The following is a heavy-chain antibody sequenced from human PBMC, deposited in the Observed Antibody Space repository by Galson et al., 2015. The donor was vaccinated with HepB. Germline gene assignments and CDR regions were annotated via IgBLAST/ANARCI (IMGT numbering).Heavy chain of an antibody. Sequence: CAISGDSVSSNSAAWNWIRQSPSRGLEWLGRTYYRSKWYNDYAVSVKSRITINPDTSKNQFSLQLNSVTPEDTAVYYCASAKLDPAAAGTGRAFDIWGQGTMVTVSS. CDR1: GDSVSSNSAA. CDR2: TYYRSKWYN. CDR3: ASAKLDPAAAGTGRAFDI. V-gene: IGHV6-1*01. D-gene: IGHD6-13*01. J-gene: IGHJ3*02.